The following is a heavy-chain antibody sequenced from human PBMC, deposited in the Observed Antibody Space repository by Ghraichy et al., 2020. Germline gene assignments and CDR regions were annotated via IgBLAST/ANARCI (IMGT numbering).Heavy chain of an antibody. CDR3: ARDVVPSATKYGLDV. D-gene: IGHD2-2*01. CDR2: IYYSGST. CDR1: GGSISSYY. V-gene: IGHV4-59*01. J-gene: IGHJ6*02. Sequence: SETLSLTCTVSGGSISSYYWNWIRQPPGKVLEWIGYIYYSGSTTYHSSLKCRVTISVAPSKNPFSLKLSSLTAADTAVYYCARDVVPSATKYGLDVWGQGTTVTVSS.